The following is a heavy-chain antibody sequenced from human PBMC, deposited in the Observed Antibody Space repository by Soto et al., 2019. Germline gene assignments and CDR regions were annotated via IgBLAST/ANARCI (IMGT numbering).Heavy chain of an antibody. D-gene: IGHD6-19*01. CDR1: GGSISSYY. CDR3: ARVRAVAGTGANWFDP. Sequence: PSETLSLTCTVSGGSISSYYWSWIRQPPGKGLEWIGYIYYSGSTNYNPSLKSRVTISVDTSKNQFSLKLSSVTAADTAVYYCARVRAVAGTGANWFDPWGQGTLVTVSS. J-gene: IGHJ5*02. V-gene: IGHV4-59*01. CDR2: IYYSGST.